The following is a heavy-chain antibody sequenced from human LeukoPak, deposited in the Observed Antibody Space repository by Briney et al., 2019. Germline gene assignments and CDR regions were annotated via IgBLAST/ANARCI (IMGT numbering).Heavy chain of an antibody. CDR2: IYTSGST. Sequence: SETLSLTCTVSGGSMGGYSWSWLRRPAGKGLEWIGRIYTSGSTNYNPSLKSRVTMSVDTSKNQFSLKLSSVTAADTGVYYCARDSVEGYWGQGTLVTVSS. CDR3: ARDSVEGY. J-gene: IGHJ4*02. CDR1: GGSMGGYS. D-gene: IGHD1-1*01. V-gene: IGHV4-4*07.